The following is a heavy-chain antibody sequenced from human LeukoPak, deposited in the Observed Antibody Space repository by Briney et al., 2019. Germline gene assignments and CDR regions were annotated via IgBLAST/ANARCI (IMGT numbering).Heavy chain of an antibody. Sequence: ASVKVSCKASGGTLSSYTISWVRQAPGQGLEWMGRIIPILGIANYAQKFQGRVTITADKSTSTAYMELSSLRSEDTAVYYCARSEYYDILTGSVWFDPWGQGTLVTVSS. J-gene: IGHJ5*02. V-gene: IGHV1-69*02. CDR3: ARSEYYDILTGSVWFDP. D-gene: IGHD3-9*01. CDR1: GGTLSSYT. CDR2: IIPILGIA.